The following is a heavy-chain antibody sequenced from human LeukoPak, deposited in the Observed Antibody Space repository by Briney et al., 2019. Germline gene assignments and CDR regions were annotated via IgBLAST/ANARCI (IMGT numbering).Heavy chain of an antibody. CDR2: ISGSGGST. J-gene: IGHJ3*02. V-gene: IGHV3-23*01. D-gene: IGHD2-2*01. CDR3: ANGGCCSSTSCYWVHNDDAFDI. CDR1: GFTFSSYA. Sequence: GGSLRLSCAASGFTFSSYAMSWVRQAPGKGLEWVSAISGSGGSTYYADSVKGRFTISRDNSKNTLYLQMNSLRAEDTAVYYCANGGCCSSTSCYWVHNDDAFDIWGQGTMVTVSS.